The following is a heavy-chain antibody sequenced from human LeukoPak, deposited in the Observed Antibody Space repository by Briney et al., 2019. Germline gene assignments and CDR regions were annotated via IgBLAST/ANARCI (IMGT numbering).Heavy chain of an antibody. Sequence: GRSLRLSCAASGFTFSSYAMSWVRQAPGKGLEWVSAISGSGGSTYYADSVKGRFTISRDNSKNTLYLQMNSLRAEDTAVYYCAKDISPRKGYDFWSGYSANAFDIWGQGTMVTVSS. D-gene: IGHD3-3*01. CDR3: AKDISPRKGYDFWSGYSANAFDI. CDR1: GFTFSSYA. V-gene: IGHV3-23*01. CDR2: ISGSGGST. J-gene: IGHJ3*02.